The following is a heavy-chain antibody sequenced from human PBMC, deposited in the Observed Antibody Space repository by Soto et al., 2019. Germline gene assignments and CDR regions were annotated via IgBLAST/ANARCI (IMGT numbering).Heavy chain of an antibody. CDR3: ATSLWFGTQPEI. CDR2: ISPSGTT. V-gene: IGHV4-34*01. J-gene: IGHJ4*02. CDR1: GGSFSNNY. Sequence: PSETLSLTCAVYGGSFSNNYWTWFRQPPGKGLEWIGEISPSGTTKYIPSLKSRGTISVDTSRKRFFLKVTSVSAADTAVYYCATSLWFGTQPEIWGPGTLVTVSS. D-gene: IGHD3-10*01.